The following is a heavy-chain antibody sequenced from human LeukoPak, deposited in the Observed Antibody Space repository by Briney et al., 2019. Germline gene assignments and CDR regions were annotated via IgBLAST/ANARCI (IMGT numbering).Heavy chain of an antibody. D-gene: IGHD3-10*01. CDR3: ARGGEDSIGDWGNWFDP. Sequence: ASVKVSCKASGYTFTGYYTNWVRQAPGQGLEWLGWINPNSGDTKYPQKFRGRVTMTRDTSINTAYMELNRVTSDDTAVYYCARGGEDSIGDWGNWFDPWGQGTLVTVSS. V-gene: IGHV1-2*02. CDR1: GYTFTGYY. CDR2: INPNSGDT. J-gene: IGHJ5*02.